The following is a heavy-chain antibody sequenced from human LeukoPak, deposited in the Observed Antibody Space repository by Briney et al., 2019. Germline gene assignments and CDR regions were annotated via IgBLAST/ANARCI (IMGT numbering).Heavy chain of an antibody. Sequence: PSETLSLTCTVSGGSISSYYWGWIRQAPGKGLEWIGYIYYSGSTNYNPSLKSRVTISVDTSRNQFSLKLSSVTAADTAVYYCARETYYYDSSGYYYYYFDSWGQGTLVTVSS. D-gene: IGHD3-22*01. CDR1: GGSISSYY. CDR2: IYYSGST. CDR3: ARETYYYDSSGYYYYYFDS. J-gene: IGHJ4*02. V-gene: IGHV4-59*01.